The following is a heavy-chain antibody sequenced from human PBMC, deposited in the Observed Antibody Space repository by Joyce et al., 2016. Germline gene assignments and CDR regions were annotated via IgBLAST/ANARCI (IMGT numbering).Heavy chain of an antibody. CDR2: VSYDGSDK. J-gene: IGHJ4*02. CDR1: GFTFSTYV. CDR3: AKSWSLYSALDY. D-gene: IGHD6-13*01. V-gene: IGHV3-30*04. Sequence: QVQLVESGGGVVQPGKSLRLSCAASGFTFSTYVVHWVRQAPGKGREWVAVVSYDGSDKYYTGSVKGRFTISRDNSKNILYLQMNSLRTEDTAVYFCAKSWSLYSALDYWGQGTLVTVSS.